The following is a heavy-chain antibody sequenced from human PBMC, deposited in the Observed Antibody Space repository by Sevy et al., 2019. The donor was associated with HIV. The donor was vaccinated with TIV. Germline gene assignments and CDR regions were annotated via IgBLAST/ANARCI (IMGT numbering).Heavy chain of an antibody. J-gene: IGHJ4*02. CDR3: ARDDVGCSSTSCYGFDY. Sequence: GGSLRLSCAASGFTFSSYAMHWVRQAPGKGLEWVAVISYDGSNKYYADSVKGRFTISRDNSKNTLYLQMNSLRAEDMAVYYCARDDVGCSSTSCYGFDYWGQGTLVTVSS. CDR1: GFTFSSYA. V-gene: IGHV3-30-3*01. CDR2: ISYDGSNK. D-gene: IGHD2-2*01.